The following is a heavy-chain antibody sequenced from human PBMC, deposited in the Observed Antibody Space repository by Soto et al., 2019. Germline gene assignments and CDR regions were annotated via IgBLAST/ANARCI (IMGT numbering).Heavy chain of an antibody. V-gene: IGHV6-1*01. D-gene: IGHD2-2*01. CDR2: TYYRSKWYN. J-gene: IGHJ6*02. CDR3: ASSSPELGAEAIVVVPAAMPNDYGMDV. Sequence: PSQTLSLTCAISGDSVSSNSAAWNWIRQSPSRGLEWLGRTYYRSKWYNDYAVSVKSRITINPDTSKNQLSLQLNSVTPEDTAVYYCASSSPELGAEAIVVVPAAMPNDYGMDVWGQGTKVTVSS. CDR1: GDSVSSNSAA.